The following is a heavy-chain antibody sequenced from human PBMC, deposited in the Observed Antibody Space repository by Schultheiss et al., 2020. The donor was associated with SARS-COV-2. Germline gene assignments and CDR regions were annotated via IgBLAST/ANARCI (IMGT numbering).Heavy chain of an antibody. CDR1: GFTFSNAW. CDR2: IKSKTDGGTT. J-gene: IGHJ3*02. CDR3: AREWDGFDI. Sequence: GGSLRLSCAASGFTFSNAWMSWVRQAPGKGLEWVGRIKSKTDGGTTDYAAPVKGRFTISRDNTKSMLYLQMNSLRAEDSAVYYCAREWDGFDIWGQGTMVTVSS. V-gene: IGHV3-15*01.